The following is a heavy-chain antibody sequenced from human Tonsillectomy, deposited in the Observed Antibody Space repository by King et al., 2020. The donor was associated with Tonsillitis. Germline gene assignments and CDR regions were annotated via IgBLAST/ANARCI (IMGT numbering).Heavy chain of an antibody. CDR1: GFTFSSYA. V-gene: IGHV3-23*04. D-gene: IGHD3-22*01. CDR3: AKSQGLGTLINYYYMDV. CDR2: ISGSGGST. Sequence: VQLVESGGGLVQPGGSLRLSCAASGFTFSSYAMSWVRQAPGKGLEWVSAISGSGGSTYYADSVKGRVTISRDNSKNTLYLQMNSLRAEDTAVYYCAKSQGLGTLINYYYMDVWGKGTTVTVSS. J-gene: IGHJ6*03.